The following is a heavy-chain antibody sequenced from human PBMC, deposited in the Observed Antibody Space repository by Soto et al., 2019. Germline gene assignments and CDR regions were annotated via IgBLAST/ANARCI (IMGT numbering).Heavy chain of an antibody. CDR1: GFTFSSYG. CDR2: ISWNSGSI. V-gene: IGHV3-9*01. D-gene: IGHD2-15*01. J-gene: IGHJ6*03. Sequence: GGSLRLSCAAAGFTFSSYGMHWVRQAQGKGLEWVSGISWNSGSIGYADSVKGRFTISRDNAKNSLYLQMNSLRAEDTALYYCAKGSGGGYYYYYMDVWGKGTTVTVSS. CDR3: AKGSGGGYYYYYMDV.